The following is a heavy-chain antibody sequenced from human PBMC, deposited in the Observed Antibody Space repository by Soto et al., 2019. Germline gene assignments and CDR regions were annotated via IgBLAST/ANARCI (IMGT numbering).Heavy chain of an antibody. D-gene: IGHD3-10*01. J-gene: IGHJ3*02. CDR1: GYTFTSYT. V-gene: IGHV1-3*01. CDR3: SRGLTMVRGVILDAFDI. CDR2: INAGNGNT. Sequence: ASVKVSCKASGYTFTSYTMHWVRQAPGQRHEWMGWINAGNGNTKYSQKFQGRVTITRDTSASTAYMELSSLRTEDTAVYYCSRGLTMVRGVILDAFDIWGQGTMVTVSS.